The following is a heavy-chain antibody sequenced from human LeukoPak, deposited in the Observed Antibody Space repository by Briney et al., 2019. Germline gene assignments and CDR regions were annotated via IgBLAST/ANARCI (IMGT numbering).Heavy chain of an antibody. CDR3: ARCTSTSCYNFDY. V-gene: IGHV4-61*02. J-gene: IGHJ4*02. CDR2: IHATGST. CDR1: GGSINSGSYY. D-gene: IGHD2-2*02. Sequence: PSETLSLTCTVSGGSINSGSYYWNWIRQSAGKGLEWVGLIHATGSTNCNPSLKSRVTTSLDTSKNQFSLKLNSVTAADTAVYFCARCTSTSCYNFDYWGQGSLVTVSS.